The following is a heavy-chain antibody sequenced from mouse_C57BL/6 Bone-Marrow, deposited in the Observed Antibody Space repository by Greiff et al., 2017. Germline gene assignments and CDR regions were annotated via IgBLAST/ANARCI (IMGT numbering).Heavy chain of an antibody. CDR1: GFTFSSYA. J-gene: IGHJ1*03. V-gene: IGHV5-4*01. CDR3: ARDRGSYFDI. Sequence: DVHLVESGGGLVKPGGSLKLSCAASGFTFSSYAMSWVRQTPEKRLEWVATISDGGSYTYYPDNVKGRVTISRDNAKNNLYLQMSHLKTEDTAMYYCARDRGSYFDIWGTGTTVTVTS. CDR2: ISDGGSYT. D-gene: IGHD3-1*01.